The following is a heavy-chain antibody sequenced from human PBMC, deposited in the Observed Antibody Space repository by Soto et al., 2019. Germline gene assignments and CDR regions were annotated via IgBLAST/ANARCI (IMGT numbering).Heavy chain of an antibody. CDR1: GFTFSNYA. V-gene: IGHV3-23*01. CDR3: AKEGPKSGAAAGPFNS. Sequence: GGSLRLSCAASGFTFSNYAMSWVRQAPGKGLEWVSAVSGSGGSTYYADSVKGRFTISRDNSKNTLFLQMNSLRAEDTAVYYCAKEGPKSGAAAGPFNSCGQGTLVPVSS. CDR2: VSGSGGST. D-gene: IGHD6-13*01. J-gene: IGHJ5*01.